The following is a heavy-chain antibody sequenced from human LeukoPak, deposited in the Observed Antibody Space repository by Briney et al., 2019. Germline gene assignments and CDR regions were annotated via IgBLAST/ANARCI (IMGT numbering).Heavy chain of an antibody. J-gene: IGHJ4*02. Sequence: SGPTLVKPTQTLTLTCTFSGFSLSTSGVGVGWIRQPPGKALEWLALIYWDDDKRYSPSLKSRLTITKDTSKNRVVLTMANVGPVDTATYYCAHSNTVTTYLDYWGQGTLVTVSS. CDR2: IYWDDDK. CDR1: GFSLSTSGVG. D-gene: IGHD4-17*01. CDR3: AHSNTVTTYLDY. V-gene: IGHV2-5*02.